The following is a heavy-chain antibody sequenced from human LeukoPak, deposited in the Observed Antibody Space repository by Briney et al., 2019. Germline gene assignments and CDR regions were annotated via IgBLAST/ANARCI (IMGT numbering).Heavy chain of an antibody. Sequence: GGSVRLSCAASRFTFSDYYMSWVRQAPGKGLEWISYIAGSGENIYYADYVKGRFTISRDNANNLLFLQMNSLRAEDTAVYYCARDRRPSEYLGLHVWGQGTTVIVSS. CDR1: RFTFSDYY. V-gene: IGHV3-11*01. J-gene: IGHJ6*02. CDR3: ARDRRPSEYLGLHV. CDR2: IAGSGENI. D-gene: IGHD2-2*01.